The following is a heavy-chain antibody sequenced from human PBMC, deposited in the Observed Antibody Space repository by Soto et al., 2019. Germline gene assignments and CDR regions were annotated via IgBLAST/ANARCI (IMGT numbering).Heavy chain of an antibody. J-gene: IGHJ3*01. D-gene: IGHD6-13*01. Sequence: QVQLVQSGAEVKKPGASVRVSCKASAYTFTSYYVHCVRQAPGQGPEWMGMINPSRGGTDYAQKFQGRVTMNRDTSTTTVYMELSSLRSEDTAIYYCTRSIITTAGTDAFDLWGQGTLVTVSS. CDR1: AYTFTSYY. CDR3: TRSIITTAGTDAFDL. V-gene: IGHV1-46*03. CDR2: INPSRGGT.